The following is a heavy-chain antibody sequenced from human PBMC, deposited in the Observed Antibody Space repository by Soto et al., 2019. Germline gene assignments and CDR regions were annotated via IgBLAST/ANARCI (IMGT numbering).Heavy chain of an antibody. CDR3: AKDRGILVVVAARDAFDI. CDR2: ISGSGGSI. J-gene: IGHJ3*02. D-gene: IGHD2-15*01. CDR1: GFTFSSYA. V-gene: IGHV3-23*01. Sequence: EVQLLESGGGLVQPGGSLRLSCAASGFTFSSYAMNWVRQAPGKGLEWVSAISGSGGSIYYADSGKGRFTISRDNSKNTLYLQMNSLRAEDTAVYYCAKDRGILVVVAARDAFDIWGQGTMVTVSS.